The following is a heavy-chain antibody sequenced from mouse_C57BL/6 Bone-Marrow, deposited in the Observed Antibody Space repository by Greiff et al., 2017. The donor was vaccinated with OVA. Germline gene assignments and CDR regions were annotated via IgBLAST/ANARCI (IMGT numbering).Heavy chain of an antibody. CDR2: IWSGGST. D-gene: IGHD4-1*01. J-gene: IGHJ3*01. Sequence: QVQLKESGPGLVQPSQSLSITCTVSGFSLTSYGLHWVRQPPGKGLEWLGVIWSGGSTDYNAAFISRLSISKDNSKGQVFFKMNSLQADDTAIYSCAKRTGTWFVYWGQGTRVTFSA. CDR1: GFSLTSYG. CDR3: AKRTGTWFVY. V-gene: IGHV2-4*01.